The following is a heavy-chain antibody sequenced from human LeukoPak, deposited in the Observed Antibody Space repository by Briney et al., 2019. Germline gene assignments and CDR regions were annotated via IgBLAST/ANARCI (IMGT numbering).Heavy chain of an antibody. D-gene: IGHD3-3*01. CDR1: GFTFSSYS. CDR2: ISSSSSYI. Sequence: GGSLRLSCAASGFTFSSYSMNWVRQAPGRGLEWVSSISSSSSYIYYADSVKGRFTISRDNAKNTLYLQMNSLRAKDTAVYYCAKQTRDFWSGNHAFDIWGQGTMVTVSS. J-gene: IGHJ3*02. V-gene: IGHV3-21*04. CDR3: AKQTRDFWSGNHAFDI.